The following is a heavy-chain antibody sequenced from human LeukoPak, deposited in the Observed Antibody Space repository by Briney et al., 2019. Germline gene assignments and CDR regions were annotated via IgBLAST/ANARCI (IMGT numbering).Heavy chain of an antibody. CDR2: IYTSGST. CDR1: GGSISSGSYY. J-gene: IGHJ4*02. D-gene: IGHD1-26*01. CDR3: ARKEGGSYYFDY. V-gene: IGHV4-61*02. Sequence: SQTLSLTCTVSGGSISSGSYYWSWIRQPAGKGLEWIGRIYTSGSTNYNPSLKSRVTISVDTSKNQFSLKPSSVTAADAAVYYCARKEGGSYYFDYWGQGTLVTVSS.